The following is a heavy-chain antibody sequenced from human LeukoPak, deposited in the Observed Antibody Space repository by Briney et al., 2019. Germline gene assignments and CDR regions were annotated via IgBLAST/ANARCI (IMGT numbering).Heavy chain of an antibody. CDR1: TFTFSNYA. CDR3: ARDPYSGNYGAYYYYYMDV. Sequence: GRSLRLSCAASTFTFSNYAMHWVRQAPGKGLEWVAVISYDGINKFYADSVKGRFTISRDNSKNTLFLHMNSLRAEDTAVYYCARDPYSGNYGAYYYYYMDVWGKGTTVTISS. CDR2: ISYDGINK. D-gene: IGHD1-26*01. V-gene: IGHV3-30*04. J-gene: IGHJ6*03.